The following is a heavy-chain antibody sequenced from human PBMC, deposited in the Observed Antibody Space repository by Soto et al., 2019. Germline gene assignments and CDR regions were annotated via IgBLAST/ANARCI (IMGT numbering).Heavy chain of an antibody. Sequence: GGSLRLSCAASGFTFSSYSMNWVRQAPGKGLEWVSSISSSSSYIYYADSVKGRFTISRDNAKNSLYLQMNSLRAEDTAVYYCARDHNDILTGYSQDYYYYYGMDVWGQGTTVTV. CDR1: GFTFSSYS. J-gene: IGHJ6*02. D-gene: IGHD3-9*01. CDR3: ARDHNDILTGYSQDYYYYYGMDV. CDR2: ISSSSSYI. V-gene: IGHV3-21*01.